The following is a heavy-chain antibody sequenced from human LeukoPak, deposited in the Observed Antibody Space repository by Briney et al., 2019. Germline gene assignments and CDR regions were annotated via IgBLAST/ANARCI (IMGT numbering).Heavy chain of an antibody. D-gene: IGHD5-12*01. CDR1: GFTFSSYS. V-gene: IGHV3-48*04. Sequence: GGSLRLSCAASGFTFSSYSMNWVRQAPGKGLEWVSYISSSSSTIYYADSVKGRFTISRDNAKNSLYLQMNSLRAEDTAVYYCAKDRVPSVDIVATDGGYFDYWGQGTLVTVSS. CDR2: ISSSSSTI. J-gene: IGHJ4*02. CDR3: AKDRVPSVDIVATDGGYFDY.